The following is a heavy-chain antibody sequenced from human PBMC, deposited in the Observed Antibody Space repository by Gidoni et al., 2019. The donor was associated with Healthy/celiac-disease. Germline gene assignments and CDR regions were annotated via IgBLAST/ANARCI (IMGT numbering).Heavy chain of an antibody. Sequence: QVQLQESGPGLVKPSETLSLTCTVSGGSISSYYWSWIRQPPGKGLEWIGYIYYSGSTNYNPSLKSRVTISVDTSKNQFSLKLSSVTAADTAVYYCARDRLDYGDYESGYYYGMDVWGQGTTVTVSS. D-gene: IGHD4-17*01. CDR2: IYYSGST. J-gene: IGHJ6*02. CDR3: ARDRLDYGDYESGYYYGMDV. V-gene: IGHV4-59*01. CDR1: GGSISSYY.